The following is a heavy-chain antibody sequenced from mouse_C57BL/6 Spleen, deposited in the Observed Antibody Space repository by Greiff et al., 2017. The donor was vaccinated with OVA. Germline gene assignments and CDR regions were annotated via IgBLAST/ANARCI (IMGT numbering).Heavy chain of an antibody. CDR3: AREITTVVEYYFDY. V-gene: IGHV1-64*01. CDR1: GYTFTSYW. D-gene: IGHD1-1*01. CDR2: IHPNSGST. Sequence: QVQLQQPGAELVKPGASVTLSCKASGYTFTSYWMHWVKQRPGQGLEWIGMIHPNSGSTNYNEKFKSKATLTVDKSSSTAYMQLSSLTSEDSAVDYCAREITTVVEYYFDYWGQGTTLTVSS. J-gene: IGHJ2*01.